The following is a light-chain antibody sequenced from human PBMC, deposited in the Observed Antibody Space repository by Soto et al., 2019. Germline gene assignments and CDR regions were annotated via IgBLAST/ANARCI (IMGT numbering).Light chain of an antibody. CDR2: DAS. J-gene: IGKJ4*01. CDR3: QQYDSLPLT. CDR1: QDINIY. V-gene: IGKV1-33*01. Sequence: DIQMTQSPSSLSASVGDRVTITCQASQDINIYLNWYQQKPGKAPKLLIYDASNLETGVPSRFSGSESWTDYTFTISSLQPEDIATYYCQQYDSLPLTFGGGTRVEIK.